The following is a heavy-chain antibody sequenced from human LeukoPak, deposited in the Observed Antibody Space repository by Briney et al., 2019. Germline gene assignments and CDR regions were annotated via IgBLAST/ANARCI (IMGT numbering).Heavy chain of an antibody. J-gene: IGHJ4*02. Sequence: SETLSLTCTVSGGSISSYYWSWIRQSPGKGLEWIGFIYYNGSTTYNPSLKSRVTISVDTSKNQFSLKLSSVTAADTAVYYCARDKKGNYWGQGTLVTVSS. CDR1: GGSISSYY. CDR2: IYYNGST. D-gene: IGHD6-13*01. V-gene: IGHV4-59*01. CDR3: ARDKKGNY.